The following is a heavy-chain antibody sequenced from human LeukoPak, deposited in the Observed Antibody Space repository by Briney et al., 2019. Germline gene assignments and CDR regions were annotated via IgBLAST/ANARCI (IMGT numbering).Heavy chain of an antibody. Sequence: ASVKVSCKASGYTFTGYYIHWVRQAPGQGLEWMGWIYPYSSDTNYAQNFQGRVTMTRDTSISTAYMELSRLRSDDTAVYYCARPGVLWFGGDWYFDLWGRGTLVTVSS. CDR3: ARPGVLWFGGDWYFDL. D-gene: IGHD3-10*01. V-gene: IGHV1-2*02. CDR1: GYTFTGYY. J-gene: IGHJ2*01. CDR2: IYPYSSDT.